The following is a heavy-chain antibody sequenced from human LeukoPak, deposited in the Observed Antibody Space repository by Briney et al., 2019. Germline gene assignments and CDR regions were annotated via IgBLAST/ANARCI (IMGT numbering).Heavy chain of an antibody. V-gene: IGHV3-11*01. CDR1: GFPFSDYY. D-gene: IGHD3-22*01. CDR2: ISGSANTI. Sequence: GGSLRLSCAASGFPFSDYYMSWIRQAPGKGLEWVSYISGSANTIYYADSVKGRFTISRDNAKNSLYLQVNTLRAEDTAVYYCARAPPYDSSGLLDYWGQGTLVTVSS. J-gene: IGHJ4*02. CDR3: ARAPPYDSSGLLDY.